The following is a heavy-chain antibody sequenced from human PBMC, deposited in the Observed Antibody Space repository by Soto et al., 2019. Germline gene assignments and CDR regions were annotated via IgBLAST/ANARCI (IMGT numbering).Heavy chain of an antibody. Sequence: GGSLRLSCAASGFTFSDHYMAWVRQAPGKGLEWVGRTRNKGNSYTTYYAASVGGRFTISRDTSKNTVYLQMNSLRAEDTAMYFFARDRTISDYRSSGALGLWGQGTLVTVSS. CDR2: TRNKGNSYTT. V-gene: IGHV3-72*01. D-gene: IGHD3-10*01. CDR3: ARDRTISDYRSSGALGL. J-gene: IGHJ4*02. CDR1: GFTFSDHY.